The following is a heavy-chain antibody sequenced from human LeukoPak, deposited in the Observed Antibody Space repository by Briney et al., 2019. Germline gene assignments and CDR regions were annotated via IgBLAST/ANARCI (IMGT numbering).Heavy chain of an antibody. D-gene: IGHD6-6*01. CDR3: ARLSSLANIAARGRTWFDT. Sequence: PSETLSLTCTVSGGSISSYYWSWIRQPAGKGLEWIGRIYTSGSTNYNPSLKSRVTMSVDTSKNQFSLKLSSVTAADTAVYYCARLSSLANIAARGRTWFDTWGQGSLVTVSS. J-gene: IGHJ5*02. CDR1: GGSISSYY. CDR2: IYTSGST. V-gene: IGHV4-4*07.